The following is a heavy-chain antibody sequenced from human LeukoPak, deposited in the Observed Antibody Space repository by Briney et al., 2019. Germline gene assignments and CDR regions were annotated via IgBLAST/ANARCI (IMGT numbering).Heavy chain of an antibody. V-gene: IGHV4-34*01. Sequence: PSETLSLTCAVYGGSFSGYYWSWIRQPPGKGLEWIGEINHSGSTSYNPSLKSRVTISVDTSKNQFSLKLSSVTAADTAVYYCARGRVRTYYYDSSGYYYSPYFDYWGQGTLVTVSS. J-gene: IGHJ4*02. CDR1: GGSFSGYY. CDR2: INHSGST. CDR3: ARGRVRTYYYDSSGYYYSPYFDY. D-gene: IGHD3-22*01.